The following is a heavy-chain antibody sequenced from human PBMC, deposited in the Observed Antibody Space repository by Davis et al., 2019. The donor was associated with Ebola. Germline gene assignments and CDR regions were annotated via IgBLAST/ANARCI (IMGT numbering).Heavy chain of an antibody. CDR2: IYYSGST. CDR3: ARFPVLWFRNYGMDV. D-gene: IGHD3-10*01. Sequence: MPSETLSLTCNVSGGSISSGGYYWSWIRQPPGKGLEWIGYIYYSGSTNYNPSLKSRVTISVDTSKNQFSLKLSSVTAADTAVYYCARFPVLWFRNYGMDVWGQGTTVTVSS. CDR1: GGSISSGGYY. V-gene: IGHV4-61*08. J-gene: IGHJ6*02.